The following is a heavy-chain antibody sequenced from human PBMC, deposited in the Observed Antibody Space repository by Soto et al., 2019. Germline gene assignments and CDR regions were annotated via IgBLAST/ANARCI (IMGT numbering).Heavy chain of an antibody. CDR3: ATQEVGGSYVYTFDP. D-gene: IGHD1-26*01. Sequence: QLHLRESGPGLVKPSETLSLTCTVSGGSITSSSYYWGWIRQPPGKGLEWIGSIYYSGSTYYNPSLKSRVTISVDTSKNQFSLKLRSVTAADTAVYYCATQEVGGSYVYTFDPWGQGTLVTVSS. CDR1: GGSITSSSYY. CDR2: IYYSGST. V-gene: IGHV4-39*01. J-gene: IGHJ5*02.